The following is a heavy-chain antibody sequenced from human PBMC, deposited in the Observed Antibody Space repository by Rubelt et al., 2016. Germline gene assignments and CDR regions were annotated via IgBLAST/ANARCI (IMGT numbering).Heavy chain of an antibody. J-gene: IGHJ4*02. CDR2: IHPSGGST. V-gene: IGHV1-46*03. D-gene: IGHD3-16*01. CDR1: GYTLTSYS. CDR3: ARDLDVRGEIDY. Sequence: QVQLVQSGAEVKKPGASVKVSCQASGYTLTSYSMHWVRPAPGQGLEWLGIIHPSGGSTSYAQKFPGRVTMTRDTSTSTVYMELSSLRSEDTAVYYCARDLDVRGEIDYWGQGTLVTVSS.